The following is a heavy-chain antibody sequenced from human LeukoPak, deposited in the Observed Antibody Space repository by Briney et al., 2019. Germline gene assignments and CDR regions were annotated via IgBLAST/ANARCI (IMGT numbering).Heavy chain of an antibody. CDR3: ARNGTVTVTGTKFNYFDY. CDR1: GGSISSSTYY. CDR2: IYYSGST. V-gene: IGHV4-39*01. D-gene: IGHD4-17*01. J-gene: IGHJ4*02. Sequence: SETLSLTCTVSGGSISSSTYYWGWIRQPPGKALEWIGSIYYSGSTHYNPSLKSRLTISVDTSKNQFPLKVTAVTAADTAVYFCARNGTVTVTGTKFNYFDYWGQGTLVTVSS.